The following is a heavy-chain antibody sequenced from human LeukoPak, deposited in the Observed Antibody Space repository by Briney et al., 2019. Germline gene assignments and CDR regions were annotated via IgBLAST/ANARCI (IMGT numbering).Heavy chain of an antibody. CDR3: ARERYCSGGSCYPRSYYYYMDV. D-gene: IGHD2-15*01. CDR2: ISSSSSTI. J-gene: IGHJ6*03. CDR1: RFTFNSYG. Sequence: GGSLRLSCAASRFTFNSYGMNWFRQAPGKGLEWVSYISSSSSTIYYADSVKGRFTISRDNAKNSLYLQMNSLRVEDTAVYYCARERYCSGGSCYPRSYYYYMDVWGKGTTVTVSS. V-gene: IGHV3-48*04.